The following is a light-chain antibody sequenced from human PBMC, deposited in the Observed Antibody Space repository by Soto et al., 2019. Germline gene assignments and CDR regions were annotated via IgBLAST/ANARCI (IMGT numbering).Light chain of an antibody. CDR3: HSYDSSLSASV. V-gene: IGLV1-40*01. J-gene: IGLJ1*01. Sequence: QSVLTQPPSVSGAPGQRVTISCAGSSSSIGAGYDVHWYQQLPGAAPKLLIYANSNRPSGVPDRFSGSKSGTSASLAITGLQAEDEADYYCHSYDSSLSASVFGAGTKVTLL. CDR2: ANS. CDR1: SSSIGAGYD.